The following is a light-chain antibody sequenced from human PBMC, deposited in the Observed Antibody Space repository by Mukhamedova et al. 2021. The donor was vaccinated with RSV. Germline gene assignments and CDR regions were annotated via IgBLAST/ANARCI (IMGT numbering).Light chain of an antibody. CDR3: QQLSSYPIT. CDR1: QDISSS. CDR2: PAS. Sequence: SQDISSSLAWYQQKPGRAPNLLIYPASTLHSGVPSRFSGSGSGTEFTRTISSLQPEDFATYYCQQLSSYPITFGQGTRLEMK. J-gene: IGKJ5*01. V-gene: IGKV1-9*01.